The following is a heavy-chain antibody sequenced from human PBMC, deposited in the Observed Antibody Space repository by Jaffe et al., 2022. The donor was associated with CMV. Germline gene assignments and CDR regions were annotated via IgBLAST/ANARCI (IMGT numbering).Heavy chain of an antibody. J-gene: IGHJ6*02. V-gene: IGHV4-34*01. CDR1: GGSFSGYY. CDR2: INHSGST. D-gene: IGHD3-10*01. Sequence: QVQLQQWGAGLLKPSETLSLTCAVYGGSFSGYYWSWIRQPPGKGLEWIGEINHSGSTNYNPSLKSRVTISVDTSKNQFSLKLSSVTAADTAVYYCVRLPTYMVRGGTNYYYYGMDVWGQGTTVTVSS. CDR3: VRLPTYMVRGGTNYYYYGMDV.